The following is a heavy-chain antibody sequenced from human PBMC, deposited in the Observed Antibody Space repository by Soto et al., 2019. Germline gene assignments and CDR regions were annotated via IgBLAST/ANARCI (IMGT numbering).Heavy chain of an antibody. V-gene: IGHV1-18*04. CDR3: AREVNDFWSGSHGMGV. Sequence: ASVKVSCKASGYTFTSYGISWVRQAPGQGLEWMGWISAYNGNTNYAQKLQGRVTMTTDTSTSTAYMELRSLRSDDTAVYYCAREVNDFWSGSHGMGVWGQGTTVTVSS. CDR2: ISAYNGNT. J-gene: IGHJ6*02. D-gene: IGHD3-3*01. CDR1: GYTFTSYG.